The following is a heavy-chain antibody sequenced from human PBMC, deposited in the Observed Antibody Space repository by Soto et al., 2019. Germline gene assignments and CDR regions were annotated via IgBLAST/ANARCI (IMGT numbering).Heavy chain of an antibody. V-gene: IGHV3-48*01. CDR1: EFKISSYG. Sequence: GLSHRLSNGVVEFKISSYGGHRVSKKKGKGLEWVSYISSSSSTIYYADSVKGRFTISRDDSKNTLYLQMNSLKTEDTAVYYCTTGLSIVGATVHEYWGQGTLVIGFS. J-gene: IGHJ4*02. CDR2: ISSSSSTI. D-gene: IGHD1-26*01. CDR3: TTGLSIVGATVHEY.